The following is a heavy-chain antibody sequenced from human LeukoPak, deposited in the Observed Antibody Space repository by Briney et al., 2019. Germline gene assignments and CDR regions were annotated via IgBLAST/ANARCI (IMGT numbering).Heavy chain of an antibody. CDR3: ARGPKALWFGELFY. V-gene: IGHV3-66*02. J-gene: IGHJ4*02. CDR1: GFTVSSNY. D-gene: IGHD3-10*01. Sequence: AGGSLRLSCAPSGFTVSSNYMSWVRQAPGKGLEWVSVIYSGGSTYYADSVKGRFTISRDNSKNTLYLQMNSLRAEDTAVYYCARGPKALWFGELFYWGQGTLVTVSS. CDR2: IYSGGST.